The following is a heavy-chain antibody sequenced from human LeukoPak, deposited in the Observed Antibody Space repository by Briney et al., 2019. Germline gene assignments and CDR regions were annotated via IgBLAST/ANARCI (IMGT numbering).Heavy chain of an antibody. CDR3: ARIPPRLAAAALSTY. J-gene: IGHJ4*02. D-gene: IGHD6-13*01. Sequence: ASVKVSCKASGYTFTSYDINWVRQAIGQGLEWMGWMNPNSGNTGYAQKFQGRVTMTRNTSISTAYMELSSLRSEDTAVYYCARIPPRLAAAALSTYWGQGTLVTVSS. V-gene: IGHV1-8*01. CDR2: MNPNSGNT. CDR1: GYTFTSYD.